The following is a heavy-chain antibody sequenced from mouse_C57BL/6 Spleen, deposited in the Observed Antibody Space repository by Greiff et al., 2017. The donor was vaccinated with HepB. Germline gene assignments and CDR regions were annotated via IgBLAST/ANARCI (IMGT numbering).Heavy chain of an antibody. Sequence: EVQLVESGGGLVKPGGSLKLSCAASGFTFSDYGMHWVRQAPEKGLEWVAYISSGSSTIYYADTVKGRFTISRDNAKNTLFLQMTSLRSEDTAMYYCASIYYGNYGDYWGQGTSVTVSS. J-gene: IGHJ4*01. D-gene: IGHD2-1*01. V-gene: IGHV5-17*01. CDR1: GFTFSDYG. CDR3: ASIYYGNYGDY. CDR2: ISSGSSTI.